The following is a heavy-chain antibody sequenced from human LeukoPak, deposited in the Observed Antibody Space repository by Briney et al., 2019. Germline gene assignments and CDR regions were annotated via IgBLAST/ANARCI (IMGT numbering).Heavy chain of an antibody. Sequence: ASVKVSCKASGYTFTSYYMHWVRQAPGQGLEWMGIINPSGGSTSYAQKFQGRVTMTRDTPTSTVYMELSSLRAEDTAVYYCARADSSGWTTSPFDYWGQGTLVTVSS. CDR2: INPSGGST. CDR3: ARADSSGWTTSPFDY. CDR1: GYTFTSYY. J-gene: IGHJ4*02. V-gene: IGHV1-46*01. D-gene: IGHD6-19*01.